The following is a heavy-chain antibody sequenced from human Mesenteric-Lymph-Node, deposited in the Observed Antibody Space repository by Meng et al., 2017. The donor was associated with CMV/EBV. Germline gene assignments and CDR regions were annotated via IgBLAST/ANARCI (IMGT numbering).Heavy chain of an antibody. CDR2: IRGDTPYIYSRSSSDT. CDR3: ARDLAWSCSQDAFDI. Sequence: GESLKISCVASGFTFRGYSMNWVRQAPGKGLEWVSAIRGDTPYIYSRSSSDTYYSDSVKGRFTISRDNAKNSVFLQMSSLRAEDTAVYYCARDLAWSCSQDAFDIWGRGTMVTVSS. V-gene: IGHV3-21*01. J-gene: IGHJ3*02. CDR1: GFTFRGYS. D-gene: IGHD2-15*01.